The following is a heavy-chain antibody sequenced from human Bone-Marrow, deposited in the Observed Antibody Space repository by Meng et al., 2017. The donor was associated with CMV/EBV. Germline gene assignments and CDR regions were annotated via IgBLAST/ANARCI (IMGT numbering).Heavy chain of an antibody. Sequence: ASVKVSCKASGYTFTSYYIHWVRQAPGQGLEWMGIINPSGGSTSYAQKFQGRVTMTRDTSTSTVYMELSSLRSEDTAVYYCARGNFMTTVTTDYYYGLDVWGLGTTVTVSS. V-gene: IGHV1-46*01. CDR2: INPSGGST. CDR3: ARGNFMTTVTTDYYYGLDV. CDR1: GYTFTSYY. J-gene: IGHJ6*02. D-gene: IGHD4-11*01.